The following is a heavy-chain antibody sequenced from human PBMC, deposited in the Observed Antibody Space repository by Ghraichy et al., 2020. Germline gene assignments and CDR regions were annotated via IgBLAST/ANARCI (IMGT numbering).Heavy chain of an antibody. J-gene: IGHJ1*01. CDR1: GFTFNDYT. CDR3: TKDQRGSSRGYGSDH. CDR2: ITWDGLIR. Sequence: GGSLRLSCAASGFTFNDYTMHWVHQTPGKGLEWVSLITWDGLIRNYADSVKGRFTISRDNSKNSLYLQMNSLRAEDTAFYYCTKDQRGSSRGYGSDHWGQGTQVTVSS. V-gene: IGHV3-43*01. D-gene: IGHD2-2*01.